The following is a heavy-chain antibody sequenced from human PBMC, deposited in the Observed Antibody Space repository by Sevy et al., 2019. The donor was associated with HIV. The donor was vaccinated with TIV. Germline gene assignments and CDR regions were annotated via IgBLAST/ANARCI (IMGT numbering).Heavy chain of an antibody. CDR2: ISRSGGSI. D-gene: IGHD2-2*01. CDR3: AKVDVVVPVADYGLDV. Sequence: GGSLRLSCAASGFTFSNYAMSWVRQAPGKGLEWVSSISRSGGSIHYADSVKGRFTMSRVNSKNTLYLPMNSLRAEETAVYYCAKVDVVVPVADYGLDVWGQGTTVTVSS. V-gene: IGHV3-23*01. J-gene: IGHJ6*02. CDR1: GFTFSNYA.